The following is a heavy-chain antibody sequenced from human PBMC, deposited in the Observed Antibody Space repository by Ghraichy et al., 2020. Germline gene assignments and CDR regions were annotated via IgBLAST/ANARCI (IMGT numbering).Heavy chain of an antibody. V-gene: IGHV6-1*01. D-gene: IGHD6-19*01. CDR1: GDSVSSNSAA. CDR2: TYYRSKWYN. Sequence: SQTLSLTCAISGDSVSSNSAAWNWIRQSPSRGLEWLGRTYYRSKWYNDYAVSVKSRITINPDTSKNQFSLQLNSVTPEDTAVYYCAREGGPGIAVAGGWYFDYWGQGTLVTVSS. J-gene: IGHJ4*02. CDR3: AREGGPGIAVAGGWYFDY.